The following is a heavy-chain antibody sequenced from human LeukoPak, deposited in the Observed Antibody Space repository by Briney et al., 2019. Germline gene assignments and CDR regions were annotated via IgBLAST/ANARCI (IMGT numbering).Heavy chain of an antibody. J-gene: IGHJ5*02. Sequence: SETLSLTCTVSGASVSSSNYYWSWIRQPPGKGLEWIGYIYYSGRTNYNPSLKSRVTISVDTSKNQFSLKLSSVTAADTAVYYCARGGESHLNWFDPWGQGTLVTVSS. V-gene: IGHV4-61*01. CDR1: GASVSSSNYY. D-gene: IGHD2-21*01. CDR2: IYYSGRT. CDR3: ARGGESHLNWFDP.